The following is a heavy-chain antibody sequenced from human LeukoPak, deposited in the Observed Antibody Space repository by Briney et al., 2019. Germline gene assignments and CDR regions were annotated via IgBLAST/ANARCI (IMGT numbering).Heavy chain of an antibody. D-gene: IGHD3-22*01. CDR2: IHYSGST. J-gene: IGHJ4*02. V-gene: IGHV4-59*01. Sequence: PSETLSLTCTVSGVPIRGSYWSWLRQPPGGGLEWIGYIHYSGSTNYNPSLKSRVTISVDTSKNQFPLTVRSVTDADTAVYYCARVDDHGYSDYWGQGTLVTVSS. CDR1: GVPIRGSY. CDR3: ARVDDHGYSDY.